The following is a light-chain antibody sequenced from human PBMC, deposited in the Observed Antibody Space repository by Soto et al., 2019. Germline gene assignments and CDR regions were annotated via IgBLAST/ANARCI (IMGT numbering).Light chain of an antibody. J-gene: IGKJ2*01. CDR3: QQYKTYPPT. Sequence: DIQMTQSPSSLSASVGDRVTITCRASQGIRNDLGWFQQKPGKAPKRLMYAASSLQSGVPSRFSGSGSGTVSTPTISSPQPEDFATYYCQQYKTYPPTFGQGTKLEIK. CDR1: QGIRND. V-gene: IGKV1-17*01. CDR2: AAS.